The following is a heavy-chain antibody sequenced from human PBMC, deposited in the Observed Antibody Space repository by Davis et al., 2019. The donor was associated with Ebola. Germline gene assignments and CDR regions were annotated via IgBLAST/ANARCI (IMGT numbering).Heavy chain of an antibody. Sequence: GESLKISCAASGFTFSSYAMSWVRQAPGKGLEWVSVIYSGCSTYYADSVKGRFTISRDNSKNTLYLQMNSLRAEDTAVYYCARGTMVQGVISYWYFDLWGRGTLVTVSS. CDR2: IYSGCST. CDR3: ARGTMVQGVISYWYFDL. CDR1: GFTFSSYA. J-gene: IGHJ2*01. D-gene: IGHD3-10*01. V-gene: IGHV3-53*01.